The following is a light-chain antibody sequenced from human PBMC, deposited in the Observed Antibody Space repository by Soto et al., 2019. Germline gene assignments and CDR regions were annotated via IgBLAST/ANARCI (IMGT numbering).Light chain of an antibody. J-gene: IGKJ5*01. Sequence: EIVLTQSPATLSLSPGERATLSCRASQSVSSYLAWYQHKPGQAPRPLIYAASSRATGSPDRFSGGGSGTDFTLTISRLEPEDFAVYYCQQYGYSPITFGQGTRLVIK. CDR2: AAS. CDR3: QQYGYSPIT. V-gene: IGKV3-20*01. CDR1: QSVSSY.